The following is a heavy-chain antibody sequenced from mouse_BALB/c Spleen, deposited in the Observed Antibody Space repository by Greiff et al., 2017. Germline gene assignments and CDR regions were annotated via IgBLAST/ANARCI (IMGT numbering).Heavy chain of an antibody. Sequence: VQGVESGAELARPGASVKLSCKASGYTFTDYYINWVKQRTGQGLEWIGEIYPGSGNTYYNEKFKGKATLTADKSSSTAYMQLSSLTSEDSAVYFCARTYFTYYFDYWGQGTTLTVSS. J-gene: IGHJ2*01. D-gene: IGHD2-10*01. CDR1: GYTFTDYY. CDR2: IYPGSGNT. CDR3: ARTYFTYYFDY. V-gene: IGHV1-77*01.